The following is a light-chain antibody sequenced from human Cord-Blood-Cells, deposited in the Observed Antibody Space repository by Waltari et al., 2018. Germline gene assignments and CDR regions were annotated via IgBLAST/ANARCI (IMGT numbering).Light chain of an antibody. CDR3: QVWDSSSDHWV. J-gene: IGLJ3*02. Sequence: VLTQPPSVSVAPGKTARITCGGNNIGSKSVHWYQQKPGQAPVLVIYYDSARPSGIPERFSGSNSGNTATLTISRVEAGDEADYYCQVWDSSSDHWVFGGGTKLTVL. CDR2: YDS. V-gene: IGLV3-21*04. CDR1: NIGSKS.